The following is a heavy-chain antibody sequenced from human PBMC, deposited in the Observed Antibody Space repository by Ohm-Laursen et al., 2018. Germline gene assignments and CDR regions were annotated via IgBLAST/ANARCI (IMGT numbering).Heavy chain of an antibody. CDR3: ARGAYAS. D-gene: IGHD3-16*01. CDR1: GFPFYSSW. V-gene: IGHV3-7*01. J-gene: IGHJ5*02. CDR2: MNHDGRES. Sequence: SLRLSCTASGFPFYSSWMTWVRQAPGKGLEWVANMNHDGRESNYVDSVKGRFTISRDNAKNSLYLQMNSLRADDTAVYYCARGAYASWGQGTLVTVSS.